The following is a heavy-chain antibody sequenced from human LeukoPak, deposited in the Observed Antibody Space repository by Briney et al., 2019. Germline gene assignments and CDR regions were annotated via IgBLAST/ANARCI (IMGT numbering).Heavy chain of an antibody. CDR3: ARRSPPHYWYFDL. Sequence: SETLSLTCTVSGGSISSGGYYRSWIRQHPGKGLEWIGYIYYSGSTYYNPSLKSRVTISVDTSKNQFSLKLSSVTAADTAVYYCARRSPPHYWYFDLWGRGTLVTVSS. V-gene: IGHV4-31*03. CDR2: IYYSGST. CDR1: GGSISSGGYY. J-gene: IGHJ2*01.